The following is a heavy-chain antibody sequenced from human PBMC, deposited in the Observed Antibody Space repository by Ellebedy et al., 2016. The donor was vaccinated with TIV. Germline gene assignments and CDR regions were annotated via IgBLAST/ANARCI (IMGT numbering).Heavy chain of an antibody. CDR3: ATRDYDLWSGVSYYYYMDV. Sequence: GESLKISXAASGFTFSNYALHWVRQAPGKGLEWVALISYDGTNKYYADSVKGRFTISRDNSKNTLYLQMNSLRAEDTAVYYCATRDYDLWSGVSYYYYMDVWGKGTTVTVSS. CDR1: GFTFSNYA. V-gene: IGHV3-30*14. CDR2: ISYDGTNK. D-gene: IGHD3-3*01. J-gene: IGHJ6*03.